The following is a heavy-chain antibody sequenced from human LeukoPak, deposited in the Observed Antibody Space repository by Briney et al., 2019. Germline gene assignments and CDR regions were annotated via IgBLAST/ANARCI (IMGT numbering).Heavy chain of an antibody. CDR2: INPNSGGT. D-gene: IGHD1-26*01. Sequence: ASVKVSCKASGYTFTVYYMHWVRQAPGQGLEWMGWINPNSGGTNYAQKFQGRVTMTRDTSISTAYMELSRLRSDDTAVYYCARGRKWELLTAENRYFDYWGQGTLVTVSS. V-gene: IGHV1-2*02. J-gene: IGHJ4*02. CDR3: ARGRKWELLTAENRYFDY. CDR1: GYTFTVYY.